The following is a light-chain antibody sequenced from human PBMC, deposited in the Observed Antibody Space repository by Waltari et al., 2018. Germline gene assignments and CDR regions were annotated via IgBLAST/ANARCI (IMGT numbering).Light chain of an antibody. J-gene: IGKJ2*01. V-gene: IGKV4-1*01. CDR1: QSVLFSSNSKNY. CDR3: QQYYYIPYT. CDR2: WAS. Sequence: IPRSPASLPGFLAGRPTINGNPSQSVLFSSNSKNYLAWYRQKPGQPPNLLIYWASTRESGVPDRFSGSGSGTDFTLTISSLQAEDVAVYYCQQYYYIPYTFGQGTKLEIK.